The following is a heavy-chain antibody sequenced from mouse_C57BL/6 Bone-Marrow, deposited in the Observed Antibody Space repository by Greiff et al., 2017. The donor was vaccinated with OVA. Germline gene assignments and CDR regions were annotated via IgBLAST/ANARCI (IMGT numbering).Heavy chain of an antibody. CDR1: GFTFSSYA. D-gene: IGHD1-1*02. Sequence: EVHLVESGEGLVKPGGSLKLSCAASGFTFSSYAMSWVRQTPEKRLEWVAYISSGGDYIYYADTVKGRFTISRDNARNTLYLQMSSLKSEDTAMYYCTREGNGYWYFDVWGTGTTVTVSS. CDR2: ISSGGDYI. V-gene: IGHV5-9-1*02. J-gene: IGHJ1*03. CDR3: TREGNGYWYFDV.